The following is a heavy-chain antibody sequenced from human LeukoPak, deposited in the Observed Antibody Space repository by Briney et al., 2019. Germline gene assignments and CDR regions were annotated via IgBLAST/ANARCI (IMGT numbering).Heavy chain of an antibody. Sequence: GGSLRLSCAASGFTFSSYGMHWVRQAPGKGLEWVAVISYDGSNKYYADSVKGRFTISRDNSRNALFLQMNSLRAEDTAVYYCAKGGSPSHNWFNSWGQGTLVTVSS. D-gene: IGHD2-15*01. CDR3: AKGGSPSHNWFNS. CDR1: GFTFSSYG. J-gene: IGHJ5*01. V-gene: IGHV3-30*18. CDR2: ISYDGSNK.